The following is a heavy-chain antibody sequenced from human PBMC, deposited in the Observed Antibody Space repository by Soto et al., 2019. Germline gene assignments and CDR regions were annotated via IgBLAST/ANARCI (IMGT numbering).Heavy chain of an antibody. Sequence: GGSLRLSCAASGFTFSSYAMSWVRQAPGKGLEWVSAISGSGGSTYYADSVKGRFTISRDNSKNTLYLQMNSLRAEDTAVYYWANFLGGVIVDPLDYWGQGTLVTVSS. CDR1: GFTFSSYA. CDR3: ANFLGGVIVDPLDY. V-gene: IGHV3-23*01. CDR2: ISGSGGST. D-gene: IGHD3-16*02. J-gene: IGHJ4*02.